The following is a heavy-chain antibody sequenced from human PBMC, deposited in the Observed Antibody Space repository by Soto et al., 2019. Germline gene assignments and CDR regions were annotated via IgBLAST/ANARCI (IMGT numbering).Heavy chain of an antibody. V-gene: IGHV4-59*01. CDR1: GGSISSYY. D-gene: IGHD2-15*01. J-gene: IGHJ4*02. CDR2: IYYSGST. CDR3: ASLAGYCSGGSLCYFDY. Sequence: SETLSLTCTVSGGSISSYYWSWIRQPPGKGLEWIGYIYYSGSTNYNPSLKSRVTISVDTSKNQFSLKLSSVTAADTAVYYCASLAGYCSGGSLCYFDYWGQGTLVTVS.